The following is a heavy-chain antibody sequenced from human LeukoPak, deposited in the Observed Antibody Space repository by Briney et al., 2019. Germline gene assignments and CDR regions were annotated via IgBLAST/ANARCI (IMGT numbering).Heavy chain of an antibody. CDR3: AAYPGIYSGYDYRGAGY. J-gene: IGHJ4*02. CDR2: IVVGSGNT. CDR1: GFTFTSSA. D-gene: IGHD5-12*01. Sequence: SVKVSCKASGFTFTSSAVQWVRQARGQRLEWIEWIVVGSGNTNYAQKFQERVTITRDMSTSTAYMELSSLRSEDTAVYYCAAYPGIYSGYDYRGAGYWGQGTLVTVSS. V-gene: IGHV1-58*01.